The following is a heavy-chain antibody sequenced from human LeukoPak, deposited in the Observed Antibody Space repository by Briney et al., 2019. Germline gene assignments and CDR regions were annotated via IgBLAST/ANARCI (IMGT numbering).Heavy chain of an antibody. V-gene: IGHV3-23*01. CDR1: GFTFSSYA. J-gene: IGHJ4*02. CDR3: AKDSGGLTGTPSYFDY. D-gene: IGHD1-20*01. CDR2: ISGSGGST. Sequence: GGSLRLSCAASGFTFSSYAMSWVRQAPGKGLEWVSAISGSGGSTYNADSVKGRFTISRDNSKNTLYLQMNSLRAEDTAVYYCAKDSGGLTGTPSYFDYWGQGTLVTVSS.